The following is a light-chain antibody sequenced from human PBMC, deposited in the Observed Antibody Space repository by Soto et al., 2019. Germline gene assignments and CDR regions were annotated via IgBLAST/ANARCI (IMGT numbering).Light chain of an antibody. CDR3: QQYNNWPPTWT. Sequence: DIQMTQSPSSLSASVGDRVTITCRASQGIGNYLAWYQHKPGKVPQLLIYSASTLQSGVPSRFSGSGSGTDFTLTISSLQSEDFAVYYCQQYNNWPPTWTFGQGTKVDIK. CDR1: QGIGNY. J-gene: IGKJ1*01. CDR2: SAS. V-gene: IGKV1-27*01.